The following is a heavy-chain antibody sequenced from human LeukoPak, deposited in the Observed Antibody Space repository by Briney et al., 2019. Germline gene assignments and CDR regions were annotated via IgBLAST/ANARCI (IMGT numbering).Heavy chain of an antibody. V-gene: IGHV3-48*04. CDR3: ARVGSIAAAGTSDY. CDR2: ISSSGSTI. CDR1: GFTFSSYG. D-gene: IGHD6-13*01. Sequence: GGSLRLSCAASGFTFSSYGIHWVRQAPGKGLEWVSYISSSGSTIYYADSVKGRFTISRDNAKNSLYLQMNSLRAEDTAVYYCARVGSIAAAGTSDYWGQGTLVTVSS. J-gene: IGHJ4*02.